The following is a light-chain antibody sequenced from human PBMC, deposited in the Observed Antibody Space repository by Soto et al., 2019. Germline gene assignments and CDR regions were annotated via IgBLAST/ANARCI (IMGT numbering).Light chain of an antibody. J-gene: IGKJ4*02. Sequence: EIVLTQSPGTLSLSPGERATLSCRASQSVSSSFLAWYQQKPGQAPRLLIYGASSRATGIPDRFSGSGSGSDFTLAISRLEPEDGAVYYCQQYPSSPLTFRGMTKVETK. CDR2: GAS. CDR3: QQYPSSPLT. V-gene: IGKV3-20*01. CDR1: QSVSSSF.